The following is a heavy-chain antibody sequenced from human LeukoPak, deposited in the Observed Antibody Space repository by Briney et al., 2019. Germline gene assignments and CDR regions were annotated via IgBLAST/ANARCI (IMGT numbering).Heavy chain of an antibody. V-gene: IGHV3-21*01. D-gene: IGHD6-19*01. Sequence: PGGSLRLSCAASGFTFSSYSMNWVRQAPGKGLEWVSSISSSSSYIYYADSVKGRFTISRDNAKNSLYLQMNSLRAEDTAVYYCASLYSSGWYDLLAFDIWAKGQWSPSLQ. CDR2: ISSSSSYI. J-gene: IGHJ3*02. CDR3: ASLYSSGWYDLLAFDI. CDR1: GFTFSSYS.